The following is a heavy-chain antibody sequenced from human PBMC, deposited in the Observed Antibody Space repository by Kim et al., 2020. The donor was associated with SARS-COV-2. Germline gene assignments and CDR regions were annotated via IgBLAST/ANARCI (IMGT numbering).Heavy chain of an antibody. Sequence: QYFRSRVTMSVDTSKNQFSVKLSSVTAADTALYYCARGGAMSQFFYNGIDVWGQGTTVTVSS. D-gene: IGHD3-16*01. J-gene: IGHJ6*02. CDR3: ARGGAMSQFFYNGIDV. V-gene: IGHV4-4*06.